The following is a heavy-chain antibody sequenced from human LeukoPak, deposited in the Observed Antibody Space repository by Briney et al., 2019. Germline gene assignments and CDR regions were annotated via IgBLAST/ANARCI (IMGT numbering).Heavy chain of an antibody. D-gene: IGHD6-13*01. CDR3: ARLPLRRTAVGYYGMDV. Sequence: GASVKVSCKASGGTFSSYAISWVRQAPGQGLEWMGWIIPIVGTANYAQKVQGRVTITADESMSTVYMELSSLRSEDTAAYYCARLPLRRTAVGYYGMDVWGQGTTVTVSS. CDR1: GGTFSSYA. CDR2: IIPIVGTA. J-gene: IGHJ6*02. V-gene: IGHV1-69*13.